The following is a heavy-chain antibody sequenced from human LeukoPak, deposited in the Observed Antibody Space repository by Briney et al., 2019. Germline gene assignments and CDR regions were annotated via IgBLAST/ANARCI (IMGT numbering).Heavy chain of an antibody. V-gene: IGHV4-39*01. CDR1: GGSITSSRYS. CDR3: SIVVVITTGDAFDR. D-gene: IGHD3-22*01. Sequence: ASETLSSTCRVSGGSITSSRYSGGWIRQPPGKGLEWIGSIYYSGSTYYNPSLKSRVTISVDTSKNQFSLKLSSVTAADTAVYYCSIVVVITTGDAFDRASQGTMVTVSS. CDR2: IYYSGST. J-gene: IGHJ3*02.